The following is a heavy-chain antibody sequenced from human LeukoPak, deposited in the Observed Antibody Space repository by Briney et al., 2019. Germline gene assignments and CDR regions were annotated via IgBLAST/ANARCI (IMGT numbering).Heavy chain of an antibody. D-gene: IGHD3-10*01. V-gene: IGHV3-23*01. J-gene: IGHJ5*02. CDR1: GFTFSSYA. CDR3: AKDTHLSYTYYYGSGSSWFDP. CDR2: ISGSGGST. Sequence: GGSLRLSCAVSGFTFSSYAMSWVRQAPGKGLEWVSAISGSGGSTYYADSVKGRFTISRDNSKNTLYLQMNSLRAEDTAVYYCAKDTHLSYTYYYGSGSSWFDPWGQGTLVTVSS.